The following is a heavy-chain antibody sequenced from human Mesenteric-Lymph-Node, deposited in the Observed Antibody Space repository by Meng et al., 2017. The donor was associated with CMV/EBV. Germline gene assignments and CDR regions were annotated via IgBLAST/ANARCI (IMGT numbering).Heavy chain of an antibody. CDR2: ISSSSSYL. J-gene: IGHJ6*02. CDR3: ARAESSPCAGPSTGCYFYDMDV. CDR1: GFTFSAFS. Sequence: GGSLRLSCAASGFTFSAFSMNWVRQAPGKGLEWVSSISSSSSYLFYADSLKGRFTISRDNAGNSLYLQMDSLRAEDTAVYYCARAESSPCAGPSTGCYFYDMDVWGQGTTVTVSS. D-gene: IGHD1-14*01. V-gene: IGHV3-21*01.